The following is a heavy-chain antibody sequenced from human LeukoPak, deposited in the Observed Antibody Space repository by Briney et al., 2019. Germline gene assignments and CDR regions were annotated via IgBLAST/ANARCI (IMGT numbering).Heavy chain of an antibody. CDR3: AKDRGYSYGLIDY. D-gene: IGHD5-18*01. Sequence: GGSLRLSCAASGFTFSSYGMHWVRQAPGKGLEWVAIIWYGGSNKYYVDSVKGRFTISRDNSKNTLYLQMNSLRPEDTAVYYCAKDRGYSYGLIDYWGQGTLVTVSS. CDR2: IWYGGSNK. J-gene: IGHJ4*02. CDR1: GFTFSSYG. V-gene: IGHV3-30*02.